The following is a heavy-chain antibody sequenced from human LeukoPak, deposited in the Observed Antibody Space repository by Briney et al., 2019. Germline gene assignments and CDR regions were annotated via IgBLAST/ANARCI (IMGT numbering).Heavy chain of an antibody. CDR1: GGSISSYY. J-gene: IGHJ6*02. CDR2: IYYSGST. V-gene: IGHV4-59*01. Sequence: SSETLSLTCTVSGGSISSYYWSWIRQPPGKGLEWIGYIYYSGSTNYNPSLKSRVTISVDTSKNQFSLKLSSVTAADTAVYYCARSPSSSWYVSGGYYYYYGMDVWGQGTTVTVSS. CDR3: ARSPSSSWYVSGGYYYYYGMDV. D-gene: IGHD6-13*01.